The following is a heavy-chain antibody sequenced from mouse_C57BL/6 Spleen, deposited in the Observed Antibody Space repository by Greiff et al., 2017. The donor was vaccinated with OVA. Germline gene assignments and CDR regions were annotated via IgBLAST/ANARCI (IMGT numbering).Heavy chain of an antibody. J-gene: IGHJ1*03. CDR3: ARSDYGSSWYFDV. CDR1: GFSLTSYG. Sequence: QVQLKESGPGLVQPSQSLSITCTVSGFSLTSYGVHWVRQSPGKGLEWLGVIWSGGSTDYNAAFISRLSISKDNSKSQVFFKMNSLQADDTAIYYCARSDYGSSWYFDVWGTGTTVTVSS. D-gene: IGHD1-1*01. CDR2: IWSGGST. V-gene: IGHV2-2*01.